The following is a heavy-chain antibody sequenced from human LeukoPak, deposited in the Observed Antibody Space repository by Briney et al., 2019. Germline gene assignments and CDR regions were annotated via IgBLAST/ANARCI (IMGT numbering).Heavy chain of an antibody. CDR3: ARELNYDSSGYYFDY. CDR1: VYTFTVYF. CDR2: INPNSGGT. V-gene: IGHV1-2*02. D-gene: IGHD3-22*01. J-gene: IGHJ4*02. Sequence: ASLRVSCKASVYTFTVYFMHWVRQAPGHGVEWMGWINPNSGGTNYAQKVQGRVTMTRDTSISTAYMELSRLRSHDTAMYYCARELNYDSSGYYFDYWGQGTLVTVSS.